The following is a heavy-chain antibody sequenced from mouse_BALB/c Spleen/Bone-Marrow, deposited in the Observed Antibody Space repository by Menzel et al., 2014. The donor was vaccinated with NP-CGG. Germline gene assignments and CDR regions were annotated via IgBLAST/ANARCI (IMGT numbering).Heavy chain of an antibody. Sequence: QVQLKQSGAELVRPGVSVKISCKGSGYTFTDYAMHWVKQSHAKSLEWIGVISTYYGDARYNQNFKGKATMTVDRSSSTAYMKLARLTYGDSPSYYCARRYANPCYTMDYWGQETSVTVSS. CDR2: ISTYYGDA. CDR3: ARRYANPCYTMDY. CDR1: GYTFTDYA. V-gene: IGHV1S137*01. J-gene: IGHJ4*01. D-gene: IGHD2-10*02.